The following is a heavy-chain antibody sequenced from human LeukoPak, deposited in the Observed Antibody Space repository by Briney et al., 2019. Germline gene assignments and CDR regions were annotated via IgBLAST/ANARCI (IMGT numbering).Heavy chain of an antibody. D-gene: IGHD1-1*01. Sequence: SETLSLTCTVSGGSISSSSYYWGWIRQPPGKGLEWIGRIYTSGSTNYNPSLKSRVTMSVDTSKNQFSLKLSSVTAADTAVYYCAKTGNPATGDYWGQGTLVTVSS. J-gene: IGHJ4*02. V-gene: IGHV4-39*07. CDR1: GGSISSSSYY. CDR3: AKTGNPATGDY. CDR2: IYTSGST.